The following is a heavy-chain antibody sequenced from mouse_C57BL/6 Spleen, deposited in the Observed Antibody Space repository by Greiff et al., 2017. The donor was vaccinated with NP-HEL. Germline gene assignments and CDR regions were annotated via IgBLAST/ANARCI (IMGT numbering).Heavy chain of an antibody. V-gene: IGHV5-6*02. CDR2: ISSGGSYT. D-gene: IGHD2-14*01. Sequence: DVMLVESGGDLVKPGGSLKLSCAASGYTFSSYGMSWVRQTPDKRLEWVATISSGGSYTYYPDSVKGRYTISRDNAKNTLYLQMSSLKSDDTAMYYCARQKRYWDYWGKGTTLTVSS. CDR3: ARQKRYWDY. CDR1: GYTFSSYG. J-gene: IGHJ2*01.